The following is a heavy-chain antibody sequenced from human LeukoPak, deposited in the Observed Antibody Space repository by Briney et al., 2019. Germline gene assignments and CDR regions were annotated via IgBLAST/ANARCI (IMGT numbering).Heavy chain of an antibody. CDR2: IYCSGST. J-gene: IGHJ5*02. CDR3: AASGVRSSGWYRPWFDP. V-gene: IGHV4-39*01. D-gene: IGHD6-19*01. CDR1: GGSISSSSYY. Sequence: SETLSLTCTISGGSISSSSYYWGWIRQPPGKGLEWIRSIYCSGSTYYNPSLKSRVTISVDTSKNQFSLKLSSVTAADTAVYYCAASGVRSSGWYRPWFDPWGQGTLVTVSS.